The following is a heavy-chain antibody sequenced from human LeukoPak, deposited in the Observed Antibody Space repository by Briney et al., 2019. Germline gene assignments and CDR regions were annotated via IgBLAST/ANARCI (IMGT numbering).Heavy chain of an antibody. CDR1: GGSISSGGYS. D-gene: IGHD2-15*01. CDR3: ARGGIVVDNWFDP. Sequence: SETLSLTCAVSGGSISSGGYSWSWIRQPPGKGLEWIGYIYHSGSTYYNPSLKSRVTISVDRSKNQFSLKLSSVTAADTAVYYCARGGIVVDNWFDPWGQGTLVTVSS. J-gene: IGHJ5*02. V-gene: IGHV4-30-2*01. CDR2: IYHSGST.